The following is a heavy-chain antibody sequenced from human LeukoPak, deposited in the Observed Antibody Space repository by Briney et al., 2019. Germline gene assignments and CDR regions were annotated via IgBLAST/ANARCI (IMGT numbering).Heavy chain of an antibody. CDR1: GFTFDDYG. Sequence: PGGSLRLSCAASGFTFDDYGMSWVRQAPGKGLEWVSGINWNGGSTAYADSVKGRFTISKDNAKNSLYLQMNSLRAEDTAVYYCATSPASSCLDYWGQGTLVTVSS. V-gene: IGHV3-20*04. CDR3: ATSPASSCLDY. D-gene: IGHD6-13*01. CDR2: INWNGGST. J-gene: IGHJ4*02.